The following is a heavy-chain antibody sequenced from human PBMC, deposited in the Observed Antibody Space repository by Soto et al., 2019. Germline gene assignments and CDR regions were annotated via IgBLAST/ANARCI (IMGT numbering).Heavy chain of an antibody. CDR2: MNPNSGNT. V-gene: IGHV1-8*01. D-gene: IGHD3-10*01. Sequence: QVQLVQSGAEVKKPGASVKVSCKASGYTFTSYDINWVRQATGQGLEWMGWMNPNSGNTGYAQKFQGRVTMTRNTSISTAYMELSSLRSEDTAVYYCASGRVLLWFGELSSYWFDPWGQGTLVTVSS. CDR3: ASGRVLLWFGELSSYWFDP. J-gene: IGHJ5*02. CDR1: GYTFTSYD.